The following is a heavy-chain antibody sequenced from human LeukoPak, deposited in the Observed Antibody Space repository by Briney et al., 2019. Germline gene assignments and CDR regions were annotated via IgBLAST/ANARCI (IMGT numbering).Heavy chain of an antibody. CDR3: AKTGIFGVVTANDY. V-gene: IGHV3-23*01. CDR2: ISGSGGST. D-gene: IGHD3-3*01. CDR1: GFTFSSCA. J-gene: IGHJ4*02. Sequence: PGGSLRLSCAASGFTFSSCAMSWVRQAPGKGLEWVSAISGSGGSTYYADSVKGRFTISRDNSKNTLYLQMNSLGAEDTAVYYCAKTGIFGVVTANDYWGQGTLVTVSS.